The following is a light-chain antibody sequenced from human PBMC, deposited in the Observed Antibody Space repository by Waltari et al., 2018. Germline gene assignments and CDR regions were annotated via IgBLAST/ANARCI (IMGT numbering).Light chain of an antibody. Sequence: QSALTQPASVSGAPGQSITISCTGTSSDVGGYDFVSWYQQYPGKAPQLILYDVFFRPSVVSQHYSASQSADTASLTISGLQTDDEAEYYCSSYTSISTSVVFGGGTKLTVL. CDR2: DVF. J-gene: IGLJ2*01. V-gene: IGLV2-14*03. CDR1: SSDVGGYDF. CDR3: SSYTSISTSVV.